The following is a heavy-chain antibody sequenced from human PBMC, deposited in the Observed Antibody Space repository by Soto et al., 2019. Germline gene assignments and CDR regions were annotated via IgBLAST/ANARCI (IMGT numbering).Heavy chain of an antibody. Sequence: QVQLVESGGGLVKPGGSLRLSCAASGFTFSDFYMSWIRQAPGKGLEWVSYISSSGSTIYYADSVKGRFTISRDNAKNSRYLQMNSLRAEDTAVYYCATRYCSGGSCYSAALGYWGQGTLVTVSS. D-gene: IGHD2-15*01. J-gene: IGHJ4*02. CDR1: GFTFSDFY. CDR2: ISSSGSTI. CDR3: ATRYCSGGSCYSAALGY. V-gene: IGHV3-11*01.